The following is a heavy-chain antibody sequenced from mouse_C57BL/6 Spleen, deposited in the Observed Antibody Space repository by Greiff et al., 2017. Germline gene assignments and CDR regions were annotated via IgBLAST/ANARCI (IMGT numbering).Heavy chain of an antibody. CDR3: ARADYYGSSYRYFDD. CDR2: IDPSDSYT. Sequence: QVQLQQPGAELVKPGASVKLSCKASGYTFTSYWMQWVKQRPGQGLEWIGEIDPSDSYTNYNQKFKGKATLTVDTSSSTAYMQLSSLTSEDSAVYYCARADYYGSSYRYFDDWGTGTTVTVSS. CDR1: GYTFTSYW. D-gene: IGHD1-1*01. V-gene: IGHV1-50*01. J-gene: IGHJ1*03.